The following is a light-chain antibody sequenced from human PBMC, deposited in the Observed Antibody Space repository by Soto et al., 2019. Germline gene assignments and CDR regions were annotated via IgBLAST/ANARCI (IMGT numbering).Light chain of an antibody. CDR2: SAS. Sequence: EVVLTQSPGTLSLSPGERVTLSCRASQSVASSYLAWYQQKPGRAPRLLFYSASSRATGIPDRFSGSGSGTDFTLTISRLEPEDFAVYYCQHYGSSPYTFGQGTKLEIK. V-gene: IGKV3-20*01. CDR3: QHYGSSPYT. CDR1: QSVASSY. J-gene: IGKJ2*01.